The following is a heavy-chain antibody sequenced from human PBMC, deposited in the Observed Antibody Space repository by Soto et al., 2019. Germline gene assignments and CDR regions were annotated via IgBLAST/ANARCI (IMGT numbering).Heavy chain of an antibody. D-gene: IGHD3-10*01. CDR1: GLTCSRSK. J-gene: IGHJ4*02. CDR3: ARGAPYYYGSGSYYNNVFDY. V-gene: IGHV3-7*01. Sequence: GRSLRLSCSVSGLTCSRSKMAWVRHAPGRGPVWVASIDVYGSEKHYVDSVKGRFSISRDNAMSSLHLQMNSLRAEDTAVYYCARGAPYYYGSGSYYNNVFDYWGQGT. CDR2: IDVYGSEK.